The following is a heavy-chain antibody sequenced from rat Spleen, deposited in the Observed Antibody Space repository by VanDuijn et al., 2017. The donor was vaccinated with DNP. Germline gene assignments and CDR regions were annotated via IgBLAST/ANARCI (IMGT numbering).Heavy chain of an antibody. J-gene: IGHJ2*01. CDR3: VRWNSGHFDY. CDR1: GFTFSTYN. CDR2: ISARGGNT. Sequence: EVQLVESGGGLVQPGRSLKLSCVASGFTFSTYNMAWVRQTPREGLEWVASISARGGNTYYRDSVKGRFTISRDNAKNTQYLQMDSLRSDDAATYYCVRWNSGHFDYWGQGVMVTVSS. V-gene: IGHV5S13*01. D-gene: IGHD4-3*01.